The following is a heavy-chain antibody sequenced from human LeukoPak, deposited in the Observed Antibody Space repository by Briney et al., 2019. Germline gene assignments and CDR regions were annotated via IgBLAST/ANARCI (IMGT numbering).Heavy chain of an antibody. V-gene: IGHV1-24*01. CDR1: GSRLSELS. D-gene: IGHD1-1*01. Sequence: GASVKVSCTVSGSRLSELSLYWVRQAPGKGREWMGGFDVIDSETFYAQKFEGRVTMTEDCSTDTAYMELRSLTSDDTALYYCAAGRPYNLLDSWGQGTLVTVSS. CDR2: FDVIDSET. CDR3: AAGRPYNLLDS. J-gene: IGHJ4*02.